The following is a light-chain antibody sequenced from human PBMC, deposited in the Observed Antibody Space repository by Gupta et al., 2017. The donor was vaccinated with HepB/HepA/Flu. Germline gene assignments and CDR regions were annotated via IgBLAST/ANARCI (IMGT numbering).Light chain of an antibody. CDR3: GTWDSSLSAGV. CDR1: SSNIGKDY. V-gene: IGLV1-51*01. Sequence: QSVLPHPPSVSAAPGQKVTISCSGSSSNIGKDYVSWYQQLPGTAPKLLIYDNNKRPSGIPDRFSGSKSGTSATLGITGLQTGDEADYYCGTWDSSLSAGVFGGGTKLTVL. J-gene: IGLJ2*01. CDR2: DNN.